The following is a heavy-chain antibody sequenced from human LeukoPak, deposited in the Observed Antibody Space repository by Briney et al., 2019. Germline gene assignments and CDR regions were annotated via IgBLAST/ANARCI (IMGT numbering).Heavy chain of an antibody. CDR2: IYYSGRT. CDR1: GGSISSYY. J-gene: IGHJ4*02. D-gene: IGHD5-18*01. CDR3: ARGQKYRNGYTVTELGSGYFDY. Sequence: SETLSPTCSVSGGSISSYYWSWIRQPPGKGLEWIGYIYYSGRTNYNPSLKSRVTISVDTSKNQFSLTLSSVTAADTAVYYCARGQKYRNGYTVTELGSGYFDYWGQGTLVTVSS. V-gene: IGHV4-59*01.